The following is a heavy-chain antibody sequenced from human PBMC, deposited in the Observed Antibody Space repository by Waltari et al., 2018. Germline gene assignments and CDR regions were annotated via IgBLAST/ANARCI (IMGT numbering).Heavy chain of an antibody. J-gene: IGHJ4*02. CDR3: TRQASGDYSFDN. CDR1: GYNFTPYW. Sequence: EVQLVQSGAEVKKPGESLKISCKGSGYNFTPYWCGWVRQMPGKGLKWMAIIYPGDSDTRYSPSFQGQVTISADKSISTAYLQWSSLKASDTAMYYCTRQASGDYSFDNWGQGTLVTVSS. CDR2: IYPGDSDT. D-gene: IGHD4-17*01. V-gene: IGHV5-51*01.